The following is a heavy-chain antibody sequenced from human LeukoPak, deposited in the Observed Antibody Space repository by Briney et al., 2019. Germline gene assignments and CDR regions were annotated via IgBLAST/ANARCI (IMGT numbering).Heavy chain of an antibody. CDR1: GFTFSSYG. Sequence: PGGSLRLSCAASGFTFSSYGMHWVRQAPGKGLEWVAFIRYDGSNKYYADSVKGRFTISRDNSKNTLYLQMNSLRAEDTAVYYCAKDRLRYFDVDYWGQGTLVTVSS. J-gene: IGHJ4*02. V-gene: IGHV3-30*02. CDR3: AKDRLRYFDVDY. CDR2: IRYDGSNK. D-gene: IGHD3-9*01.